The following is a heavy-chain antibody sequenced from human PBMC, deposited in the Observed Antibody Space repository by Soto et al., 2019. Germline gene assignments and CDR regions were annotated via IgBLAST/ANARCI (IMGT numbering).Heavy chain of an antibody. V-gene: IGHV3-20*04. Sequence: GGSLRLSCAASGFTFDDYGMSWVRQAPGKGLEWVSGINWNGGSTGYADSVKGRFTISRDNAKNSLYLQMNSLRAEDTALYYCARDPYSGYDRAAFDIWGQGTMVTVSS. D-gene: IGHD5-12*01. CDR3: ARDPYSGYDRAAFDI. CDR1: GFTFDDYG. CDR2: INWNGGST. J-gene: IGHJ3*02.